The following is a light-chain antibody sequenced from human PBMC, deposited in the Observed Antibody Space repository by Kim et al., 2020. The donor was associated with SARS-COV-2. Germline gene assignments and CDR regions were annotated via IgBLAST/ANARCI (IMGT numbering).Light chain of an antibody. CDR3: QQYDRYWT. J-gene: IGKJ1*01. CDR2: GAS. CDR1: QSVTSGY. V-gene: IGKV3-20*01. Sequence: EIVLTQSPDTLSLSPGERATLYCRASQSVTSGYFAWYQQKPGQAPRILIYGASNRATGIPDRFRGSESGTDFTLTISRLEPEDFGVYYCQQYDRYWTFGQGTKVDIK.